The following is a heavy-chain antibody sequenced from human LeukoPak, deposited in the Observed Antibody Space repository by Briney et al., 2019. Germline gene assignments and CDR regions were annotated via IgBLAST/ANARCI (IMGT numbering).Heavy chain of an antibody. V-gene: IGHV1-8*01. Sequence: GASVKVSCKASGYTFTSYDINWVRQATGQGLEWMGWMSPNSGNTGYAQKFQGRVTMTRNTAISTAYMGLSSLRSEDTAVYYCVRTPPNWGADYWSQGTLVTVSS. J-gene: IGHJ4*02. CDR1: GYTFTSYD. CDR3: VRTPPNWGADY. CDR2: MSPNSGNT. D-gene: IGHD7-27*01.